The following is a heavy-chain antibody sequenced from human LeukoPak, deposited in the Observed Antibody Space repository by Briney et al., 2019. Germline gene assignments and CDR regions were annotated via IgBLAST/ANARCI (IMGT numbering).Heavy chain of an antibody. CDR1: GYTLTELS. D-gene: IGHD3-22*01. Sequence: ASVTVSCKVSGYTLTELSMHWVRQAPGKGLEWMGGFDPEDGETIYAQKFQGRVTMTEDTSTDTAYMELSSLRSEDTAVYYCATLSYYYDSSGYSFDYWGQGTLVTVSS. J-gene: IGHJ4*02. CDR3: ATLSYYYDSSGYSFDY. V-gene: IGHV1-24*01. CDR2: FDPEDGET.